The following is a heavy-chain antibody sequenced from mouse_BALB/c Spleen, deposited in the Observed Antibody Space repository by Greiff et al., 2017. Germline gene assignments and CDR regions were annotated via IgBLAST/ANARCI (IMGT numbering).Heavy chain of an antibody. CDR3: ARSTRATAMDY. D-gene: IGHD3-1*01. V-gene: IGHV1-4*01. Sequence: VKLVESGAELARPGASVKMSCKASGYTFTSYTMHWVKQRPGQGLEWIGYINPSSGYTNYNQKFKDKATLTADKSSSTAYMQLSSLTSEDSAVYYCARSTRATAMDYWGQGTSVTVSS. CDR1: GYTFTSYT. J-gene: IGHJ4*01. CDR2: INPSSGYT.